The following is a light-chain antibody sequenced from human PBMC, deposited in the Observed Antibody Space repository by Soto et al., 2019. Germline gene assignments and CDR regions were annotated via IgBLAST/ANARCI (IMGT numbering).Light chain of an antibody. CDR1: QSVSNNY. J-gene: IGKJ1*01. V-gene: IGKV3-20*01. Sequence: EIVLTQSPGTLSLSPGERATLSCRASQSVSNNYLAWYQQKPGQAPRLLIYGASNRATGIPDRFSGSGSGTDFTLTISRLEPEDFAVYSCQQYGSSGTFGQGPKEDIK. CDR3: QQYGSSGT. CDR2: GAS.